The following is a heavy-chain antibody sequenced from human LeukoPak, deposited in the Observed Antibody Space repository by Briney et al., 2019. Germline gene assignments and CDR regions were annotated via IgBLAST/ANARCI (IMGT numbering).Heavy chain of an antibody. D-gene: IGHD2-2*01. J-gene: IGHJ6*02. CDR3: ARSPYQLLSDYYYYGMDV. CDR2: LRTTGST. V-gene: IGHV4-4*07. Sequence: SETLSLTCTVSGGSMSNYYWGWIRQPAEKGLEWIGRLRTTGSTNYNPSLKSRVTMSLDTSKKQFSLKLTSVTAADTAVYYCARSPYQLLSDYYYYGMDVWGQGTTVTVSS. CDR1: GGSMSNYY.